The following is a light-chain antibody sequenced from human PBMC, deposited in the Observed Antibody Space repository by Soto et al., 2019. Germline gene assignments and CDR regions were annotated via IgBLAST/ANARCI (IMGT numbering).Light chain of an antibody. V-gene: IGKV1-9*01. CDR3: QQLNTYPIT. CDR2: AAS. Sequence: QLTQSPSSLSASVGDRVAITCRASQGISSYLAWYQKKPGKAPNLLIYAASTLQSGVPSRFSGSGSGTDFTLTIRSLQPEDFATYYCQQLNTYPITFGQGTRLDIK. J-gene: IGKJ5*01. CDR1: QGISSY.